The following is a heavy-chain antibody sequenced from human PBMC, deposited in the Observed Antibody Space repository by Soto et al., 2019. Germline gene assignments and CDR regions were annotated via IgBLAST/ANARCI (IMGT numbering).Heavy chain of an antibody. Sequence: SETLSLTCTVCGGSITSAGYYWTWIRQHPGKGLEWIACIYYSGTTSYSPSLKDRVTMSVDTSKNSFSLKLRSATAADTGLYYCSRRAPEGFDPWGQGTLVTVSS. CDR2: IYYSGTT. CDR3: SRRAPEGFDP. J-gene: IGHJ5*02. V-gene: IGHV4-39*01. CDR1: GGSITSAGYY.